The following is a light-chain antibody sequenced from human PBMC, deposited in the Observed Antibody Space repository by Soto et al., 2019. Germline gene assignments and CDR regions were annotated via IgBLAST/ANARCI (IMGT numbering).Light chain of an antibody. CDR2: DNT. J-gene: IGLJ2*01. CDR3: QSYDSRVSGSL. Sequence: QLVLTQPPSVSGAPGQRVTISCTGSSSNIGAGYDVHWYQQLPGTAPKLLIYDNTNRPSGVPDRFSGTKSGTSASLAITGLQAEDEADYYCQSYDSRVSGSLFGGGTKVTVL. CDR1: SSNIGAGYD. V-gene: IGLV1-40*01.